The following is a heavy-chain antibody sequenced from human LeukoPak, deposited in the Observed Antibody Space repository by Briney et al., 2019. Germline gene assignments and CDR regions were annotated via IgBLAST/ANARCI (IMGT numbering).Heavy chain of an antibody. CDR2: ISGDGSGI. J-gene: IGHJ4*02. Sequence: PGGSLRLSCAASGFTFSNYWMHWVRQAPGKGLVWVSRISGDGSGITFADSVKGRLSISRDNAKNTLYLQMNSLRAEDTAIYYCARRGGLGYGDLDYWGQGTLVTVSS. CDR1: GFTFSNYW. D-gene: IGHD4-17*01. CDR3: ARRGGLGYGDLDY. V-gene: IGHV3-74*01.